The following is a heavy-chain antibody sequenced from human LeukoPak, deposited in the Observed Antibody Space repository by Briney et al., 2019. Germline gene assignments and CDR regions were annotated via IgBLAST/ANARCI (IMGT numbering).Heavy chain of an antibody. CDR2: IYHSGST. CDR1: GGSISSSNW. CDR3: ARVKAAAIGFDY. Sequence: PSETLSLTCAVSGGSISSSNWWSWVRQPPGQGLEWIGEIYHSGSTNYNPSLKSRVTISVDKSKNQFSLKLSSVTAADTAVYYCARVKAAAIGFDYWGQGTLVTVSS. D-gene: IGHD6-13*01. V-gene: IGHV4-4*02. J-gene: IGHJ4*02.